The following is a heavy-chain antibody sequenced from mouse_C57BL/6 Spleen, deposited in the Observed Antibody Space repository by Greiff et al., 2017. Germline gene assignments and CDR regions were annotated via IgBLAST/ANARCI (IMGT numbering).Heavy chain of an antibody. D-gene: IGHD1-1*01. J-gene: IGHJ1*03. CDR2: IHPNSGST. CDR3: ARNYYGSSYGYVDG. CDR1: GYTFTSYW. Sequence: QVQLQQPGAELVKPGASVKLSCKASGYTFTSYWMHWVKQRPGQGLEWIGMIHPNSGSTNYNEKFKSKATLTVDKSSSTAYMQLSSLTSADSAVYYCARNYYGSSYGYVDGWGTGTTVTVSS. V-gene: IGHV1-64*01.